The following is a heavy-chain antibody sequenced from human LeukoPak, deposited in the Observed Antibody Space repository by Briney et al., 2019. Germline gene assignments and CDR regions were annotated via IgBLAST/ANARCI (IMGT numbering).Heavy chain of an antibody. CDR2: ISSSSSYI. Sequence: YPGGSLRLSCAASGFTFSSYSMNWVRQAPGKGLEWVSSISSSSSYIYYADSVKGRFTISRDNAKNSLYLQMNSLRAEDTAVYYCARDPESYDSSGYSRVDYWGQGTLVTVSS. CDR1: GFTFSSYS. V-gene: IGHV3-21*01. CDR3: ARDPESYDSSGYSRVDY. J-gene: IGHJ4*02. D-gene: IGHD3-22*01.